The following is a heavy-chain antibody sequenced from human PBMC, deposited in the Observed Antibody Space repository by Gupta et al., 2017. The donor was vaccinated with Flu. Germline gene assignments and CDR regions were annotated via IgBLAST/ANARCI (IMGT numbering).Heavy chain of an antibody. D-gene: IGHD2-15*01. J-gene: IGHJ4*02. Sequence: QVQLVQSGAEVKKPGSSVKVSCKASGGTFSSYAISWVRQAPGQGLEWMGGIIPIFGTANYAQKFQGRVTITADKSTSTAYMELSSLRSEDTAVYYCARGRFDCSGGSCYPEPFTVFDYWGQGTLVTVSS. CDR2: IIPIFGTA. CDR1: GGTFSSYA. CDR3: ARGRFDCSGGSCYPEPFTVFDY. V-gene: IGHV1-69*06.